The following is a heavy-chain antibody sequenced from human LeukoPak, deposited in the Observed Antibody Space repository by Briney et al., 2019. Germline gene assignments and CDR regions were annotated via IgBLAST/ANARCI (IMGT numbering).Heavy chain of an antibody. CDR3: ARDLAMYYYDSSGYP. V-gene: IGHV4-30-4*07. CDR2: IYYSGST. J-gene: IGHJ5*02. D-gene: IGHD3-22*01. Sequence: PSETLSLTCAVSGGSISSGGYSWSWIRQPPGKGLEWIGYIYYSGSTYYNPSLKSRVTISVDTSKNQFSLKLSSVTAADTAVYYCARDLAMYYYDSSGYPWGQGTLVTVSS. CDR1: GGSISSGGYS.